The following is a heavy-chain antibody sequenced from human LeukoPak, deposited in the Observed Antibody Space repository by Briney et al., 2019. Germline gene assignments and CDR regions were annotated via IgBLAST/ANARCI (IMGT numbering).Heavy chain of an antibody. CDR3: ARADCGGDCYLFQH. D-gene: IGHD2-21*02. Sequence: ASVKVSCKASGYTFTGYYMHWVRQAPGQELEWMGWINPDSGGTNYAQKFQGRVTMTRDTSISTAYMELSRLRSDDTAVYYCARADCGGDCYLFQHWGQGTLVTVSS. CDR2: INPDSGGT. CDR1: GYTFTGYY. V-gene: IGHV1-2*02. J-gene: IGHJ1*01.